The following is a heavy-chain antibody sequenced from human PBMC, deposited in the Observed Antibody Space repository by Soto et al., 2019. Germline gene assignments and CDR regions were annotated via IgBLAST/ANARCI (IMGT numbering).Heavy chain of an antibody. V-gene: IGHV1-18*01. CDR2: ISPYSGNT. Sequence: QVQLVQSGDEVRKPGSSVKVSCKASGYIFVNYGIAWVRQAPGQGLEWMGWISPYSGNTHYASKVQGRLTMTTDTSTSTAYMDLGSLTSXXTXVYXXAXXXXXXXXXPQDVWGQGTTVTVSS. CDR1: GYIFVNYG. CDR3: AXXXXXXXXXPQDV. J-gene: IGHJ6*02.